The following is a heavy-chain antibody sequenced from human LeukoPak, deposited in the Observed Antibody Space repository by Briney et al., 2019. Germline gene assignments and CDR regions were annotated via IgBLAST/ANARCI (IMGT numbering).Heavy chain of an antibody. CDR1: GGSISSYY. D-gene: IGHD1-26*01. Sequence: SETLSLTCTVSGGSISSYYWSWIRQPPGEGLEWIGSIYYSGTTHSNPSLKSRATISVDTSKNHLSLKVSSVTAADTAVYYCARGASGTLYDAFDIWGQGTMVTVSS. CDR2: IYYSGTT. J-gene: IGHJ3*02. CDR3: ARGASGTLYDAFDI. V-gene: IGHV4-59*01.